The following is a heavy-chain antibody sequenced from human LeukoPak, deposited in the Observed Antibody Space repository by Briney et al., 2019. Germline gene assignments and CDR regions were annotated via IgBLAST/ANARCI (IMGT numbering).Heavy chain of an antibody. Sequence: GGSLRLSCAASGITLSSHWMHWVRQAPGKGLVWVSRISSDGSSTNYADFVKGRITISRDNAKNTLYLQMNSLRAEDTAVYYCARVETVAGRGYFDYWGQGTLVTVSS. J-gene: IGHJ4*02. D-gene: IGHD6-19*01. CDR3: ARVETVAGRGYFDY. CDR1: GITLSSHW. CDR2: ISSDGSST. V-gene: IGHV3-74*01.